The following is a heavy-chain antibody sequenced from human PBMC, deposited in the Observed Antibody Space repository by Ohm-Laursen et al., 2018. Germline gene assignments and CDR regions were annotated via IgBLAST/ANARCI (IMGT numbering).Heavy chain of an antibody. CDR3: ARDPGDHAVGY. CDR2: MNEYGSEI. V-gene: IGHV3-7*01. CDR1: GFSISNYW. D-gene: IGHD4-17*01. J-gene: IGHJ4*02. Sequence: SLRLSCAASGFSISNYWMTWVRQTPEKGLEWVANMNEYGSEIFYVDSVKGRFTISRDNAKNSLYLQMNSLRAEDTAVYYCARDPGDHAVGYWGQGTLVTVSP.